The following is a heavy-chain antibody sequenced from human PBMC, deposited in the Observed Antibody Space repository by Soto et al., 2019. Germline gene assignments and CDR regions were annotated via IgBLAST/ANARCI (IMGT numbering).Heavy chain of an antibody. D-gene: IGHD4-4*01. CDR2: FYNSGST. CDR3: AIYSGNSVYFDY. J-gene: IGHJ4*02. V-gene: IGHV4-59*08. Sequence: SETLSLTCSISGGSISGYHWNWIRQPPGKGVEWIGYFYNSGSTYYNSSLKSRVTISVDTSKNQFSLKLSSVTAADTAVYYCAIYSGNSVYFDYWGQGTLVTVSS. CDR1: GGSISGYH.